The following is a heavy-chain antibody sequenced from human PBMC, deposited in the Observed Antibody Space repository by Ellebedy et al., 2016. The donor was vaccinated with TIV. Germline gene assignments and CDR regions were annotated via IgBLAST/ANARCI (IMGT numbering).Heavy chain of an antibody. CDR3: ARSYGARSGYDS. Sequence: GESLKISCAASGFSFRSYWMSWVRQAPGKGLEWISYISGSGRAIVHADSVRGRFTASRDNAMNVLYLQMNSLSDEDTAVYYCARSYGARSGYDSWGQGTLVSVSS. J-gene: IGHJ4*02. CDR2: ISGSGRAI. CDR1: GFSFRSYW. V-gene: IGHV3-48*03. D-gene: IGHD3-10*01.